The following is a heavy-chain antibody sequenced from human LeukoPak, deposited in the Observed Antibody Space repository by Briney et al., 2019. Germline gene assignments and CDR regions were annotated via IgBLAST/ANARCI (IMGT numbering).Heavy chain of an antibody. Sequence: GESLKISCKGSGYSFTSYWIGWVRQMPGKGLEWMGIIYPGASDTRYSPSFQGQVTISADKSISTAYLQWSSLKASDTALYFCATSTVTTTTFDYWGQGALVTVSS. CDR1: GYSFTSYW. CDR3: ATSTVTTTTFDY. V-gene: IGHV5-51*01. CDR2: IYPGASDT. D-gene: IGHD4-17*01. J-gene: IGHJ4*02.